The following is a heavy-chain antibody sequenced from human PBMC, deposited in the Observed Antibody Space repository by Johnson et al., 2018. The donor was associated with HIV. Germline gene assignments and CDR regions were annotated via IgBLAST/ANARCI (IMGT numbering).Heavy chain of an antibody. CDR1: GFSFSSNY. V-gene: IGHV3-66*01. J-gene: IGHJ3*02. CDR2: IYSGGST. CDR3: ARAPRPDAFDI. Sequence: VQLVESGGGLVKPGGSLRLSCAASGFSFSSNYMSWVRQAPGKGLEWVSVIYSGGSTYYADSVKGRFTISRDNSKNTLYLQMNSLRAEDTAVYYCARAPRPDAFDIWGQGTMVTVSS.